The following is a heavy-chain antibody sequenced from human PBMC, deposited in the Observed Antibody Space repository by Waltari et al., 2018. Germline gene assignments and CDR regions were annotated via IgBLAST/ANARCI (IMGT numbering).Heavy chain of an antibody. V-gene: IGHV1-2*02. CDR3: ARVIGSLNYGSYLG. D-gene: IGHD3-10*01. CDR1: GYTFSDYQ. Sequence: QGQLVQSGAEVRKPGASVKVSCKASGYTFSDYQIHWVRQAPGQRLEWMGRVNPKNGDTKYAQKFQGRVTLTRDTSVNTAYMELSSLRSDDTAVYFCARVIGSLNYGSYLGWGHGTLVTVSS. J-gene: IGHJ4*01. CDR2: VNPKNGDT.